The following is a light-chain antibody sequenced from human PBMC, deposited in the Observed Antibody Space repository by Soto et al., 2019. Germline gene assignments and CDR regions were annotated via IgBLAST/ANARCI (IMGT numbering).Light chain of an antibody. J-gene: IGLJ1*01. Sequence: QSVLTPPPSASGTPGQRVTISCSGSRSNIGSNTVNWYQQLPGTAPKLLIYSHNQRPSEVPDRFSGSKSGTSASLAISGLQSEDEASDYCAAWDDSLNGYVCGTGTMLTVL. CDR3: AAWDDSLNGYV. V-gene: IGLV1-44*01. CDR2: SHN. CDR1: RSNIGSNT.